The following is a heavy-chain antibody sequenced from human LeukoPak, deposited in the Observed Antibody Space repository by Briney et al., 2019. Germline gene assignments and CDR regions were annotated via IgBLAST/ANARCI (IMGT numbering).Heavy chain of an antibody. V-gene: IGHV4-59*01. CDR2: RYYSGST. CDR1: GGSISSNY. J-gene: IGHJ1*01. D-gene: IGHD3-16*01. CDR3: ARVRGDFETD. Sequence: PSGTLSLTCSVSGGSISSNYWTWIRQPPGKGLEWIGYRYYSGSTTYNPSLKSRVTISVDTSKSQFSLKLISVTAADTAIYYCARVRGDFETDWGQGTLVTVSS.